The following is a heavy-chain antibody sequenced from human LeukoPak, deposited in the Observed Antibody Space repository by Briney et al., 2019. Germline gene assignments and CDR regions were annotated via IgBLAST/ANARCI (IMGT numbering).Heavy chain of an antibody. D-gene: IGHD3-3*01. CDR3: ARDHKRITIFGVPNWFDP. Sequence: PGGSLRLSCAASGFTFSGYEMNWVRQAPGKGLEWVSYISSSGSTIYYAGSVKGRFTISRDNAKNSLYLQMNSLRAEDTAVYYCARDHKRITIFGVPNWFDPWGQGTLVTVSS. V-gene: IGHV3-48*03. J-gene: IGHJ5*02. CDR2: ISSSGSTI. CDR1: GFTFSGYE.